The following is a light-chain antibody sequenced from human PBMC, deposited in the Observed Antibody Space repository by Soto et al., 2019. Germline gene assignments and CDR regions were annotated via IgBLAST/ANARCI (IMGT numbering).Light chain of an antibody. CDR1: SSDVGGYNY. V-gene: IGLV2-14*01. J-gene: IGLJ2*01. Sequence: QSALTQPASVSGSPGQSITISCTGTSSDVGGYNYVSWYQQHPGKAPKLMIYDVSNRPSGVSNRFSGSKSGNTVSLTISGLQAEDEADYYCNSYTSSSTLLFGGGTKVTVL. CDR2: DVS. CDR3: NSYTSSSTLL.